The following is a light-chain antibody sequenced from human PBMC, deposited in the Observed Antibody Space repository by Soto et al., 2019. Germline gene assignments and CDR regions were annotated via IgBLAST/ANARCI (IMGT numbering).Light chain of an antibody. CDR3: QQYDSSPRT. CDR2: GAS. J-gene: IGKJ1*01. V-gene: IGKV3-20*01. Sequence: EIVLTQSPGTLSLSPGERATLSCRASQSVKSNYLAWYQQKPGQGPRLLMYGASSRATGIPDRFSGSGSGTDFTLTISRLEHEDFAVYYCQQYDSSPRTFGQGTKVEIK. CDR1: QSVKSNY.